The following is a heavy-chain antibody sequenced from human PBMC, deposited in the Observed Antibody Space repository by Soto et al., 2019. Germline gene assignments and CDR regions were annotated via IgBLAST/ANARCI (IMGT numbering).Heavy chain of an antibody. CDR3: AREANNWSLDY. D-gene: IGHD1-20*01. Sequence: PGGSLRLSCAASGFTFSSYGMHWVRQAPGKGLEWVAVIWYDGSNKYYADSVKGRFTISRDNSKNTLYLQMNSLRAEDTAVYYCAREANNWSLDYWGQGTLVTVSS. V-gene: IGHV3-33*01. CDR2: IWYDGSNK. J-gene: IGHJ4*02. CDR1: GFTFSSYG.